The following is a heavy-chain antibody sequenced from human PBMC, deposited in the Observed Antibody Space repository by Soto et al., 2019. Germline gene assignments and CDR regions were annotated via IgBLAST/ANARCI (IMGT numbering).Heavy chain of an antibody. CDR2: ISYDGSNK. CDR1: GLTFSTSG. Sequence: SLRLSCADSGLTFSTSGMHWVRQAPGKGLEWVAVISYDGSNKYYRDSVKGRFTISRDNSKNTLYLQMNSLRLEDTAVYYCAKVARTPAMVTPPSLFGLGGWGQGTTVTVSS. V-gene: IGHV3-30*18. J-gene: IGHJ6*02. D-gene: IGHD5-18*01. CDR3: AKVARTPAMVTPPSLFGLGG.